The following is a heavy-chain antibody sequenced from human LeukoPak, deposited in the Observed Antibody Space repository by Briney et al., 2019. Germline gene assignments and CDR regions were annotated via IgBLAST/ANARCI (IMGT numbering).Heavy chain of an antibody. Sequence: ASVKLSCKASGYTFTSYGINWVRQAPGQGLEWMGWISPYNGNTKYAEKIQRRVTITTDTSTSTAYMELRSLSSDDTAVYYCARDQRGYGDSSGASKWIDPWGQGTLVTVSS. CDR3: ARDQRGYGDSSGASKWIDP. CDR1: GYTFTSYG. D-gene: IGHD4-17*01. CDR2: ISPYNGNT. J-gene: IGHJ5*02. V-gene: IGHV1-18*01.